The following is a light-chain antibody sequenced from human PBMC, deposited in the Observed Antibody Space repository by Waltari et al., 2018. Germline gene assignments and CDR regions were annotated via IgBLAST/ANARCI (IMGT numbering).Light chain of an antibody. V-gene: IGLV2-14*01. CDR3: SSHRGDNVVV. Sequence: QSALTHPASVSGSPGQSITISCTGTSSDVGSYDYVSWYQQHPGKAPKVMNYDVNNRPPSVSNRFAGSKSGNTASLTIAGLQAKDEADYICSSHRGDNVVVFGGGNKLTAL. CDR2: DVN. J-gene: IGLJ2*01. CDR1: SSDVGSYDY.